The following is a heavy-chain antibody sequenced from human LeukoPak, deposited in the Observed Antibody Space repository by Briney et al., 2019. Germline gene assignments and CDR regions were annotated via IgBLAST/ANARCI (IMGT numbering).Heavy chain of an antibody. Sequence: GGALRLSCVPSGFTFNSYAMSWVRQALGKGLEWVSAVTGSGDSTHYADSVKGGFTISRDNSKSTLYLQMTSLRAEDTAVYYCADQYSGSYQYFRHWGQGTLVTVSS. CDR2: VTGSGDST. D-gene: IGHD1-26*01. J-gene: IGHJ1*01. V-gene: IGHV3-23*01. CDR1: GFTFNSYA. CDR3: ADQYSGSYQYFRH.